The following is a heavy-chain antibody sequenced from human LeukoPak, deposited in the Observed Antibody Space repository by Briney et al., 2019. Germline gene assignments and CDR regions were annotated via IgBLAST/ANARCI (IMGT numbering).Heavy chain of an antibody. D-gene: IGHD3-10*01. V-gene: IGHV3-21*01. CDR2: ISGRSDYI. CDR3: ARLVGGGFGKYYFDY. CDR1: GFSFNNYA. Sequence: PGGSLRLSCAASGFSFNNYATEWVRQAPGKGLEWVSSISGRSDYIYYADSVKGRFTISRDNAKNSVYLQMNSLRAEDTAVYYCARLVGGGFGKYYFDYWGQGTLVTVSS. J-gene: IGHJ4*02.